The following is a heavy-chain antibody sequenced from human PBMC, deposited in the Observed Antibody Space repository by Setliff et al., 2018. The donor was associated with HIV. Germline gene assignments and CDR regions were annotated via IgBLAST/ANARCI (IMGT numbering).Heavy chain of an antibody. CDR2: IYTSGST. Sequence: SETLSLTCTVSGGSISSGSYYWSWIRQPAGKGLEWIGHIYTSGSTNYNPSLKSRVTISVDTSKNQFSLRLSSVTAADTAVYYCARVGYGDYGDAFDIWGQGTMVTVSS. CDR3: ARVGYGDYGDAFDI. V-gene: IGHV4-61*09. J-gene: IGHJ3*02. CDR1: GGSISSGSYY. D-gene: IGHD4-17*01.